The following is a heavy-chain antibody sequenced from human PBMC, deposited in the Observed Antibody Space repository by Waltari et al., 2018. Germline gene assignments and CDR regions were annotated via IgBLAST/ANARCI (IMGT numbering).Heavy chain of an antibody. Sequence: EVQLVESGGDLVQPGGSRSRRCAASGFALSRCWMRWVRQAPGKGLECVANIKQDGTEKYYVDSVKGRFSISRDNGKNLLYLHMNSLRADDTAVYYCARDEMHSTTWYHFWGQGTQVTVS. CDR3: ARDEMHSTTWYHF. CDR2: IKQDGTEK. J-gene: IGHJ4*02. V-gene: IGHV3-7*01. CDR1: GFALSRCW. D-gene: IGHD6-13*01.